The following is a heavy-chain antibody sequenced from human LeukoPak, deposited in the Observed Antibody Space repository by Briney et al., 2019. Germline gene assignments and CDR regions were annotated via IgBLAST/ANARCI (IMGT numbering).Heavy chain of an antibody. D-gene: IGHD3-22*01. CDR3: ASPDGLPSAYYYYDSSGYYRSAFDI. J-gene: IGHJ3*02. CDR1: GGSISSSSYY. CDR2: IYYSGST. V-gene: IGHV4-39*01. Sequence: PSETLSLTCTVSGGSISSSSYYWGWIRQPPWKGLEWIGSIYYSGSTYYNPSLKSRVTISVDTSKNQFSLKLSSVTAADTAMYYCASPDGLPSAYYYYDSSGYYRSAFDIWGQGTMVTVSS.